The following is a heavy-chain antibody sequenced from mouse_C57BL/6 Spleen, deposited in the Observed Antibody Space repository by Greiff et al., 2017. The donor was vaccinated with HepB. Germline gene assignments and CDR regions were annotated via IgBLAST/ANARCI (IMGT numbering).Heavy chain of an antibody. D-gene: IGHD2-4*01. CDR2: IYPGDGDT. CDR1: GYAFSSSW. V-gene: IGHV1-82*01. CDR3: ARLLIYDYDGYFDV. Sequence: VKLVESGPELVKPGASVKISCKASGYAFSSSWMNWVKQRPGKGLEWIGRIYPGDGDTNYNGKFKGKATLTADKSSSTAYMQLSSLTSEDSAVYFCARLLIYDYDGYFDVWGTGTTVTVSS. J-gene: IGHJ1*03.